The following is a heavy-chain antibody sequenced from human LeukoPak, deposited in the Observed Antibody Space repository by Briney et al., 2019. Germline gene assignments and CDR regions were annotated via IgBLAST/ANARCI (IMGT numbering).Heavy chain of an antibody. CDR3: ARESHVTREDY. CDR1: GYTFTSYG. Sequence: ASVKVSCKASGYTFTSYGISWVRQAPGQGLEWIGWISANDGNTDYPQKLQGRVTMTTDTSTSTAYMELRSLRPDDTAVYYCARESHVTREDYWGQGTLVTVSS. V-gene: IGHV1-18*01. J-gene: IGHJ4*02. D-gene: IGHD3-10*01. CDR2: ISANDGNT.